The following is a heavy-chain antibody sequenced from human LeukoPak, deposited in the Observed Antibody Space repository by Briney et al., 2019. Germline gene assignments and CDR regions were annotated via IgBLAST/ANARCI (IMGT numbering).Heavy chain of an antibody. J-gene: IGHJ4*02. CDR1: GGSISSDY. Sequence: TSETLSLTCTVSGGSISSDYWSWIRQPPGKGLEWIGYIYTSGSTTYNPSLKSRVTISVDTSKNQFSLKLSSVTAADTAVYYCARQPGCGGDCYPATIGYYFDYWGQGTLVTVSS. D-gene: IGHD2-21*02. CDR3: ARQPGCGGDCYPATIGYYFDY. V-gene: IGHV4-4*09. CDR2: IYTSGST.